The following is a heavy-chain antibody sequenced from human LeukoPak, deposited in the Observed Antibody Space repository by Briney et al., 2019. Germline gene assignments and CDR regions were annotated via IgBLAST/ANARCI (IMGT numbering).Heavy chain of an antibody. CDR2: INQDGSEK. D-gene: IGHD6-13*01. J-gene: IGHJ4*02. CDR1: GFTFNIYW. V-gene: IGHV3-7*01. CDR3: AKGGASNAAAGRHYFDY. Sequence: GGSLRLSCAASGFTFNIYWMSWVRQTPGKGLEWVANINQDGSEKYYVDSVKGRFTISRDNARNSLYLQMNSLRPEDTAVYYCAKGGASNAAAGRHYFDYWGQGTLVTVSS.